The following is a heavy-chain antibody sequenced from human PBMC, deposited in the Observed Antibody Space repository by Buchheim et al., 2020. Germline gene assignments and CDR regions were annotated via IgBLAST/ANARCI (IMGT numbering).Heavy chain of an antibody. CDR1: GFTFSTYG. D-gene: IGHD2-8*01. Sequence: EVQLLESGGGLVQPGGSLRLSCAASGFTFSTYGMSWVRQAPGKGLEWVSAITASGAGTYYADSVRGRLTIPRDSSKNTLYLQMNSLRAEDAAVYYCVKGYCTNGVCYTDYWGQGT. V-gene: IGHV3-23*01. CDR2: ITASGAGT. J-gene: IGHJ4*02. CDR3: VKGYCTNGVCYTDY.